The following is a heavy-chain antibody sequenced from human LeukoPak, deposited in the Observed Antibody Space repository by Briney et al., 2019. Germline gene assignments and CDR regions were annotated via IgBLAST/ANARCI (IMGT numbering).Heavy chain of an antibody. CDR2: VFGSGGSA. J-gene: IGHJ4*02. CDR1: GFTFGSYA. D-gene: IGHD2-15*01. Sequence: GGSLRLSCAASGFTFGSYAMYWVRQAPGKGLEWVSGVFGSGGSAHYADSVKGRFTISRDNSKNTVYLQMDSLRAEDTATYYCAKTTTGYSSGRYPAWPIDYWGQGTLVTVSS. CDR3: AKTTTGYSSGRYPAWPIDY. V-gene: IGHV3-23*01.